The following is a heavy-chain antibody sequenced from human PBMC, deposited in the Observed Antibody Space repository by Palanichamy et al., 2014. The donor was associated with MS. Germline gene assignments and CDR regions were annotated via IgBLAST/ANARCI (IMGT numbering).Heavy chain of an antibody. V-gene: IGHV2-5*02. J-gene: IGHJ3*02. CDR2: IYWDDYN. CDR3: ARREWALTRGGAFDI. CDR1: GFSLSSPGEG. D-gene: IGHD3-10*01. Sequence: QITLQESGPAPIRPRQTLTLTCTFSGFSLSSPGEGVGWIRQPPGKAPEWLAVIYWDDYNHHNPSLRNRLTITGDTSKNQVVLTMTNMDPADTASYFCARREWALTRGGAFDIWGQGTLVTVST.